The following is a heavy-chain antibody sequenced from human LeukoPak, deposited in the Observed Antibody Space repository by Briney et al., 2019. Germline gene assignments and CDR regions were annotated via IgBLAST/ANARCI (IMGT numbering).Heavy chain of an antibody. D-gene: IGHD2-15*01. Sequence: GGSLRLSCAASGFTFSGSAMHWVRQASGKGLEWVGRIRSKANSYATAYAASVKGRFPISRDDSKNTAYLQMNNLKTEDTAVYYCTSPQGRRNDAFDIWGQGTMVTVSS. CDR3: TSPQGRRNDAFDI. CDR2: IRSKANSYAT. J-gene: IGHJ3*02. V-gene: IGHV3-73*01. CDR1: GFTFSGSA.